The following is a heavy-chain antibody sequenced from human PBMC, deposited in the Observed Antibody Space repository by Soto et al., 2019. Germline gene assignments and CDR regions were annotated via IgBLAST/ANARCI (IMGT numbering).Heavy chain of an antibody. J-gene: IGHJ4*02. CDR2: IYYNGST. CDR1: GGSIRYYF. D-gene: IGHD1-26*01. V-gene: IGHV4-59*03. Sequence: PSETLSLTCTVSGGSIRYYFWSWIRQSPGKGLEWIGYIYYNGSTIYNPSLKSRVTISADTSKNQFSLKLTSVTAADTAMYYCAKGGGRFEYWGQGSLVTVSS. CDR3: AKGGGRFEY.